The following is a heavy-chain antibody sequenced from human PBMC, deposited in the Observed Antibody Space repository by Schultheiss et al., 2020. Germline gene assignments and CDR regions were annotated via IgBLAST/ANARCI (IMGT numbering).Heavy chain of an antibody. D-gene: IGHD6-13*01. CDR1: GFTFSSYG. CDR2: ISYDGSNK. J-gene: IGHJ4*02. CDR3: AREIAAVHRLDY. V-gene: IGHV3-30*03. Sequence: GGSLRLSCAASGFTFSSYGMHWVRQAPGKGLEWVAVISYDGSNKYYADSVKGRFTISRDNSKNTLYLQMNSLRAEDTAVYYCAREIAAVHRLDYWGQGTLVTVSS.